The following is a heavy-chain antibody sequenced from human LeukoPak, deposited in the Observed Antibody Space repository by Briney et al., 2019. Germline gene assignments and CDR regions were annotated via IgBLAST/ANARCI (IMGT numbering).Heavy chain of an antibody. V-gene: IGHV3-48*03. CDR1: GFTFSSYE. CDR3: ARVGYSYGLDY. CDR2: ISSSGSTI. Sequence: GGSLRLSCAASGFTFSSYEMNWVSQAPGKGLEWVSYISSSGSTIYYADSVKGRFTISRDNAKNSLYLQMNSLRAEDTAVYYCARVGYSYGLDYWGQGTLVTVSS. D-gene: IGHD5-18*01. J-gene: IGHJ4*02.